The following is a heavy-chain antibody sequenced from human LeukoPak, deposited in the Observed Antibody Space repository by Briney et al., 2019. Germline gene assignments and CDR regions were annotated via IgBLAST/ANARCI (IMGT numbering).Heavy chain of an antibody. V-gene: IGHV3-7*04. J-gene: IGHJ4*02. CDR2: IKEDGSEK. Sequence: GGSLRLSCAASGFTFSNHWMGWVRQAPGKGLEWVANIKEDGSEKYYVDSVKGRFTISRDNAKNSLYLQMNSLRAEDTAVYYCARYRGLGGGYYFDYWGRGTLVTVSS. CDR3: ARYRGLGGGYYFDY. CDR1: GFTFSNHW. D-gene: IGHD5-12*01.